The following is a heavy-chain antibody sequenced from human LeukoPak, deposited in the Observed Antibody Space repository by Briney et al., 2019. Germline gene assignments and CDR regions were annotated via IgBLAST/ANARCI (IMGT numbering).Heavy chain of an antibody. D-gene: IGHD3-10*01. J-gene: IGHJ4*02. Sequence: GGSLRLSCAVSGFTFSSYAMNWVRQAPGKGLEWVSAITGSGGSTYYADSVKGRFTISRDNSKNTLYLQMNSLRAEDTAVYYCAKGRAAMVRGVLDYWGQGTLVTVSS. CDR3: AKGRAAMVRGVLDY. V-gene: IGHV3-23*01. CDR2: ITGSGGST. CDR1: GFTFSSYA.